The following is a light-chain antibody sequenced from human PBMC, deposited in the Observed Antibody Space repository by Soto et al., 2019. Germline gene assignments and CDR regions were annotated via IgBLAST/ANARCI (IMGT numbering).Light chain of an antibody. CDR1: QSVSSN. CDR3: QQYNNWPPWT. CDR2: GAS. Sequence: EIVMTQSPATLSVSPGERATLSCRASQSVSSNLAWYQQKPGQAPRLLIYGASTRATGIPARFGGSGSGTEFTLTISSLQSEDFAVYYRQQYNNWPPWTFGQGTKVEIK. V-gene: IGKV3-15*01. J-gene: IGKJ1*01.